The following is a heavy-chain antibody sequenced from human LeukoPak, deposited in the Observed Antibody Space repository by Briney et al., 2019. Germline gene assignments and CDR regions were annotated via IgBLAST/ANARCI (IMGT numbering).Heavy chain of an antibody. CDR1: GYSISSGYY. Sequence: SETLSLTCAVSGYSISSGYYWGWIRQPPGKGLEWIGSIYHSESTYYNPSLKSRVTISVDTSKNQFSLKLSSVTAADTAVYYCARQVVGATPYYFDYWGQGTLVTVSS. J-gene: IGHJ4*02. V-gene: IGHV4-38-2*01. CDR3: ARQVVGATPYYFDY. D-gene: IGHD1-26*01. CDR2: IYHSEST.